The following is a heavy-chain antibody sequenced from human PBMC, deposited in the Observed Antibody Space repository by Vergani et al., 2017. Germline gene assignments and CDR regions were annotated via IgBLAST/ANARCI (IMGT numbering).Heavy chain of an antibody. CDR1: GITFWKFG. D-gene: IGHD3-10*01. J-gene: IGHJ4*02. CDR2: ISWNSGAV. Sequence: EVDLVESGGGLAQPGGSLRLSCEASGITFWKFGMHWVRQGPGKGLEWVSGISWNSGAVDYADSVRGRFTISRDNAKNSLFLEMNSLRCEDTAVYFCSGQTRSCHDYWGQGTLVAVSS. CDR3: SGQTRSCHDY. V-gene: IGHV3-9*01.